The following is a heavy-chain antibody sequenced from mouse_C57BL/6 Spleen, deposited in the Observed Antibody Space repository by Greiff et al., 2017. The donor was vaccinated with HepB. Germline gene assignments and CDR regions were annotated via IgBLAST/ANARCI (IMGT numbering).Heavy chain of an antibody. D-gene: IGHD1-1*01. J-gene: IGHJ2*01. CDR2: IYPGDGDT. V-gene: IGHV1-82*01. Sequence: LVESGPELVKPGASVKISCKASGYAFSSSWMNWVKQRPGKGLEWIGRIYPGDGDTNYNGKFKGKATLTADKSSSTAYMQLNSLTSEDSAVYFCARSTTVWYFDYWGQGTTLTVSS. CDR1: GYAFSSSW. CDR3: ARSTTVWYFDY.